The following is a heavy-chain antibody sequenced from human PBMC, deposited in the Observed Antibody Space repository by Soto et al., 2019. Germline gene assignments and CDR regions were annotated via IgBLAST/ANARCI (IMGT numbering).Heavy chain of an antibody. V-gene: IGHV3-23*01. J-gene: IGHJ4*02. D-gene: IGHD6-25*01. CDR1: GFTFSSYA. CDR2: LSGTGATT. CDR3: ATFFADTGGNSGWPWTFHF. Sequence: EVQLLESGGDVVQPGGSLRLSCAASGFTFSSYAMSWGRQAPGKGLEWVSALSGTGATTYHAGSVKGRFLISRDNSKTTLYLQMNSLRADDSAIYYCATFFADTGGNSGWPWTFHFWGQGTLVTVSS.